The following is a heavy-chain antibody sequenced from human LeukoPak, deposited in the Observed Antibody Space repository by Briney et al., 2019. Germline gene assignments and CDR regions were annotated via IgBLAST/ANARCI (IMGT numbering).Heavy chain of an antibody. D-gene: IGHD2-15*01. J-gene: IGHJ2*01. CDR1: GGSISSYY. CDR3: ARVALGSYWYFDL. Sequence: SETLSLTCTVSGGSISSYYWSWIRQPPGKGLEWIGYIYYSGSTNYNPSLKSRVTISVDTSKNQFSLKLSSVTAADTAVYYCARVALGSYWYFDLWGRGTLVTVSS. CDR2: IYYSGST. V-gene: IGHV4-59*01.